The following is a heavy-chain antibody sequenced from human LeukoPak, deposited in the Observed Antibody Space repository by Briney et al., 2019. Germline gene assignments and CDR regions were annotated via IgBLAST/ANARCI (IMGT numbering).Heavy chain of an antibody. CDR3: AKEYSSSSKDAFDI. CDR2: IYSGGDT. CDR1: GFTVSNNY. V-gene: IGHV3-66*01. J-gene: IGHJ3*02. D-gene: IGHD6-6*01. Sequence: GGSLRLSCAVSGFTVSNNYMSWVRQAPGKGLEWVSVIYSGGDTYYADSVKGRFTTSRDNSKNTLYLQMNSLRAEDTAVYYCAKEYSSSSKDAFDIWGQGTMVTVSS.